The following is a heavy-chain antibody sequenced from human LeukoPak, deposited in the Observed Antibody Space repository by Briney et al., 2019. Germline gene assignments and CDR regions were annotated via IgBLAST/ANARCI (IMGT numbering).Heavy chain of an antibody. V-gene: IGHV3-53*01. J-gene: IGHJ3*02. Sequence: GGSLRLSCAASGFTVSSNYMSWVRQAPGKGLEWVSEIYSDGSTYYEASVKGRFSISRANSKNTVYLQMNSLTADDTAVYYCARELREHGVFDIWGQGTMVTVSS. CDR1: GFTVSSNY. CDR3: ARELREHGVFDI. D-gene: IGHD1-26*01. CDR2: IYSDGST.